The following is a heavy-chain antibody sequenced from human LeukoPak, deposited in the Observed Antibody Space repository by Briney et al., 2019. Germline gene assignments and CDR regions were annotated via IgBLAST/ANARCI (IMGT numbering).Heavy chain of an antibody. CDR3: ARYPLPGDYDFWSGKTGAFDV. V-gene: IGHV4-30-2*01. D-gene: IGHD3-3*01. J-gene: IGHJ3*01. Sequence: PSETLSLTCAVSGGSISSGGYSWSWIRQPPGKGLEWFGYIYHSGSTYYNPSLKSRVTISVDRSKNQFSLKLSSVTAADTAVYYCARYPLPGDYDFWSGKTGAFDVWGQGTMVTVSS. CDR1: GGSISSGGYS. CDR2: IYHSGST.